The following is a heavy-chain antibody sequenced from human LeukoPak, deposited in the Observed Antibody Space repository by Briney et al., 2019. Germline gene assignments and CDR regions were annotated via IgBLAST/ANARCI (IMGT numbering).Heavy chain of an antibody. CDR2: ISGGGSNT. J-gene: IGHJ4*02. V-gene: IGHV3-23*01. D-gene: IGHD6-13*01. Sequence: GGSLRLSCAGSGFTFSTCAMNRVRQGPGKGLEWVAVISGGGSNTYYADSVKGRFTISRDNSKNTLYLEMNSLTAEDMAVYYCAKSPSSSWYAPFDYWGQGTLVTVSS. CDR1: GFTFSTCA. CDR3: AKSPSSSWYAPFDY.